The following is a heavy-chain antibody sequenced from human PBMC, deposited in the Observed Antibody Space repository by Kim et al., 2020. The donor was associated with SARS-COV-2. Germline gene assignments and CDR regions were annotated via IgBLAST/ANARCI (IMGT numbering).Heavy chain of an antibody. Sequence: YAGSVKGPFTIARDNAKTSLYLQMNGLRAEDTAVYYCARDGSGYSYGLDYWGQGTLVTVSS. D-gene: IGHD5-18*01. CDR3: ARDGSGYSYGLDY. V-gene: IGHV3-11*01. J-gene: IGHJ4*02.